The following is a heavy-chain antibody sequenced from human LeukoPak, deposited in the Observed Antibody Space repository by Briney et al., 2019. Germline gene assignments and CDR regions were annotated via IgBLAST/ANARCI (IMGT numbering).Heavy chain of an antibody. CDR3: ARVTSVLLWFGLVDY. CDR1: GFTFSSYA. CDR2: ISGSGGST. Sequence: PGGSLRLSWAASGFTFSSYAMSWVRQAPGKGLEWVSAISGSGGSTYYADSVKGRFTISRDNSKNTLYLQMNSLRAEDTAVYYCARVTSVLLWFGLVDYWGQGTLVTVSS. D-gene: IGHD3-10*01. J-gene: IGHJ4*02. V-gene: IGHV3-23*01.